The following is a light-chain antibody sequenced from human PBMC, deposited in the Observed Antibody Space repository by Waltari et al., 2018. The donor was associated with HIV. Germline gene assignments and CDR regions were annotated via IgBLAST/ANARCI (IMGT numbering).Light chain of an antibody. J-gene: IGLJ1*01. CDR3: QAWDSSTVV. CDR1: KFGAKY. V-gene: IGLV3-1*01. Sequence: SYELTQPPSVSVSPGQTASFSCCGHKFGAKYVSWYQQKPGQSPVTVSYQDNRRPSGIPERFSGSNSGDTATLTISGTQPVDEADYYCQAWDSSTVVFGPGTKVTVL. CDR2: QDN.